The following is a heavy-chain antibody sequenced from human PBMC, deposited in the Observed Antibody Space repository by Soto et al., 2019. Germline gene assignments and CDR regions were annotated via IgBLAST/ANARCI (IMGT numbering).Heavy chain of an antibody. CDR3: ARQDCGGDCYSSPNWFDP. D-gene: IGHD2-21*02. V-gene: IGHV4-39*01. CDR1: GGSISSSSYY. CDR2: IYYSGST. Sequence: PSETLSLTCTVSGGSISSSSYYWGWIRQPPGKGLEWIGSIYYSGSTYYNPSLKSRVTISVDTSKNQFSLKLSSVTAADTAVYYCARQDCGGDCYSSPNWFDPWGQGTLVTVSS. J-gene: IGHJ5*02.